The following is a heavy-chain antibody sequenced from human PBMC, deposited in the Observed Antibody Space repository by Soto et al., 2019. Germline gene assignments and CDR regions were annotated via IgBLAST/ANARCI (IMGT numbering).Heavy chain of an antibody. Sequence: PGGSLRLSCAASGFTFSSYGMHWVRQAPGKGLEWVAVIWYDGSNKYYADSVKGRFTISRDNSKNTLYLQMNSLRAEDTAVYYCARDQEGTYVDYWGQGTLVTVSS. CDR1: GFTFSSYG. CDR2: IWYDGSNK. D-gene: IGHD3-10*01. V-gene: IGHV3-33*01. J-gene: IGHJ4*02. CDR3: ARDQEGTYVDY.